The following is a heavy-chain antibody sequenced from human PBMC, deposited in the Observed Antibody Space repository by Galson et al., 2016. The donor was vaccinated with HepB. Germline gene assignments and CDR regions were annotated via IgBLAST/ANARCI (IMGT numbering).Heavy chain of an antibody. CDR2: VSYNGIDK. D-gene: IGHD3/OR15-3a*01. CDR1: GFNFMWHS. Sequence: SLRLSCAASGFNFMWHSMNWVRQAPGKGLEWVAGVSYNGIDKHYGDAVKGRFIISKDNSKNTVSLQMNTLRVEDTAVYFCTRAGGGTGADGYKVWTDGGQGTTVTVSS. V-gene: IGHV3-30*03. CDR3: TRAGGGTGADGYKVWTD. J-gene: IGHJ6*02.